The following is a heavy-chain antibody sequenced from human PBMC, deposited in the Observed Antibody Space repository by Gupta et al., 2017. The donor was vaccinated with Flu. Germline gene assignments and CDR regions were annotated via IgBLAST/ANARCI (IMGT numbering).Heavy chain of an antibody. CDR2: ISSSSSYI. CDR1: GFTSSRYS. J-gene: IGHJ4*02. CDR3: ARGGAAEGYFDY. V-gene: IGHV3-21*01. D-gene: IGHD1-26*01. Sequence: EVQLVESGGGLFKPGGSLRLSCAASGFTSSRYSITWVRQAPGKGLEWVSSISSSSSYIYYADTVKGRFTIARDNAKNSLSLQMNSLRAEDTAVYYCARGGAAEGYFDYWGQGTLVTVSS.